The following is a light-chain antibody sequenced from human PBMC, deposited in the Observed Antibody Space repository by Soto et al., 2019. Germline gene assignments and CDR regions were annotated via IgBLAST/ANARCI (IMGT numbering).Light chain of an antibody. CDR1: SSDVGGYNY. V-gene: IGLV2-14*01. CDR3: SSYTSSSTLVV. Sequence: QSALTQPASVSGSSGQSITISCTETSSDVGGYNYVSWYQQHPGKAPKLMIYEVSNRPSGVSNRFSGSKSGNTASLTISGLQAEDEADYYCSSYTSSSTLVVFGGGTKVTVL. CDR2: EVS. J-gene: IGLJ2*01.